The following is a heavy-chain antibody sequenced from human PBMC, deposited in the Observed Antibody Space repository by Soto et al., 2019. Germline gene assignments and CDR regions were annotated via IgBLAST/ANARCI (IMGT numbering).Heavy chain of an antibody. CDR3: AHRGGFGEFRFDP. V-gene: IGHV2-5*02. CDR1: GFSLNTNGVG. Sequence: QITLKESGPTLVKPTQTLTLTCTFSGFSLNTNGVGVSWIRQPPEKALEWLALVYWDANKRYSPSLESRLTITKDTSKNQVVLTMTNMAPVDTATYYCAHRGGFGEFRFDPWGQGTLVTVSS. D-gene: IGHD3-10*01. CDR2: VYWDANK. J-gene: IGHJ5*02.